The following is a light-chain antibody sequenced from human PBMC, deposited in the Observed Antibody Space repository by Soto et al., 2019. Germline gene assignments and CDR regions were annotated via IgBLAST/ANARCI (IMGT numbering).Light chain of an antibody. V-gene: IGKV3-15*01. CDR3: QQYNSYPRT. CDR1: RNINRK. CDR2: GAS. Sequence: EIVMTQSPATLSVSPGERATLSCRASRNINRKLAWYQQKPGQAPRLLISGASTRATGIPARFSGSGSGTEFTLTISSLQPDDFATYYCQQYNSYPRTFGQGTKLEIK. J-gene: IGKJ2*01.